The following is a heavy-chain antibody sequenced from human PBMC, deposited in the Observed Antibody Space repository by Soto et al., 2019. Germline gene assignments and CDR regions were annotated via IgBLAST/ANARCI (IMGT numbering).Heavy chain of an antibody. V-gene: IGHV3-15*01. Sequence: PGGSLRLSCAASGFTFSNAWMSWVRQAPGKGLEWVGRIKSKTDGGTTDYAAPVKGRFTISRDDSKNTLYLQMNSLKTEDTAVYYCTPYLTYYYDSSGYNNVFGYWGQGTLVTVSS. CDR2: IKSKTDGGTT. CDR1: GFTFSNAW. J-gene: IGHJ4*02. D-gene: IGHD3-22*01. CDR3: TPYLTYYYDSSGYNNVFGY.